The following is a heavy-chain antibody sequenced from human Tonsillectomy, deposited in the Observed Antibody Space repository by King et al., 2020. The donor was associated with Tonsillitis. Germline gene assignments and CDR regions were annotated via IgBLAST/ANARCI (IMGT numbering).Heavy chain of an antibody. CDR1: RFTFSSHA. Sequence: QVQLVESGGGVVQPGRSLRLSCAASRFTFSSHAMHWGRQAPGKGREWVAVISYDGSNKYYADSVKGRFTISRDNSKNTLYLQMTSLRAEDTAGYYCARVSSGWYLGYFQHWGQGTLVTVSS. V-gene: IGHV3-30-3*01. CDR2: ISYDGSNK. D-gene: IGHD6-19*01. CDR3: ARVSSGWYLGYFQH. J-gene: IGHJ1*01.